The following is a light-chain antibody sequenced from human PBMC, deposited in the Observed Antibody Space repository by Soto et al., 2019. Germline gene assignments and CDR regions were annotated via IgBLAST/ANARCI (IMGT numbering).Light chain of an antibody. Sequence: EIVLTQSPATLSLSPGERATLSCRASQSVSSYLAWYQQKPGQAPRLLIYDASNRATGIPARFSGSGSGTDFTLTISSLEPEDVAVYYCLQRSNWPPTFGQGTKVEIK. J-gene: IGKJ1*01. CDR1: QSVSSY. V-gene: IGKV3-11*01. CDR2: DAS. CDR3: LQRSNWPPT.